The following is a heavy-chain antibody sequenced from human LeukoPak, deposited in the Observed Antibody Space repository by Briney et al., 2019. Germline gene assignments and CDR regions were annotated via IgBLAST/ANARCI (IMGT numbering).Heavy chain of an antibody. CDR1: GGTFSSYA. J-gene: IGHJ4*02. CDR3: ARTKREYYYDSSGYYEYFDY. D-gene: IGHD3-22*01. V-gene: IGHV1-69*05. Sequence: SVKVSCKASGGTFSSYAISWVRQAPGQGLELMGGIIPIFGTANYAQKFQGRVTITTDESTSTAYMELSSLRSEDTAVYYCARTKREYYYDSSGYYEYFDYWGQGTLVTVSS. CDR2: IIPIFGTA.